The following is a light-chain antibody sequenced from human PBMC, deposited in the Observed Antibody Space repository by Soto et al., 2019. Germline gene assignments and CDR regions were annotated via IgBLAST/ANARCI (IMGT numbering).Light chain of an antibody. Sequence: QYALTQPASVSGSPGQSITISCTGTSSDVGGYNYVSWYQQHPGKAPKLMIYDVSNRPSGVSNRFSGSKSGNTASLTISWLQAEDEADYYCSSYTSSSTREFGGGTKVTVL. CDR1: SSDVGGYNY. CDR2: DVS. V-gene: IGLV2-14*01. CDR3: SSYTSSSTRE. J-gene: IGLJ2*01.